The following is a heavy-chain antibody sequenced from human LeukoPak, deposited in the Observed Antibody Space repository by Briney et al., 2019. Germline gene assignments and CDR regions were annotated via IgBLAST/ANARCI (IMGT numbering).Heavy chain of an antibody. V-gene: IGHV4-4*09. CDR1: GGSISSYY. CDR2: IYTSGST. J-gene: IGHJ4*02. CDR3: ARHGGYCSSTSCPFEH. D-gene: IGHD2-2*01. Sequence: SETLSLTCTVSGGSISSYYWSWIRQPPGKGLEWIGYIYTSGSTNYNPSLKSRVTISVDTSKNQFSLKLSSVTAADTAAYYCARHGGYCSSTSCPFEHWGQGTLVTVSS.